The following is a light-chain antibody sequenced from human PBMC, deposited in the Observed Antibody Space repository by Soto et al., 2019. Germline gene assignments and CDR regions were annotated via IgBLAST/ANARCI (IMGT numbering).Light chain of an antibody. CDR1: SSNIGSEY. CDR2: RNN. Sequence: QPVLTQAPSASGTPGQRVTISCSGSSSNIGSEYVYWYQQLPGTAPKLLIYRNNQRPSGVPDRFSGSKSGTSASLAISGLRSEDEADYYCAAWDDSLSGPRVVFGGGTQLTVL. CDR3: AAWDDSLSGPRVV. J-gene: IGLJ2*01. V-gene: IGLV1-47*01.